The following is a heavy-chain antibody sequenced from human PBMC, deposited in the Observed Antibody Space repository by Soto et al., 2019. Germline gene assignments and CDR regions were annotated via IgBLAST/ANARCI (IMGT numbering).Heavy chain of an antibody. CDR2: INAGNGNT. J-gene: IGHJ4*02. D-gene: IGHD1-7*01. CDR3: ARSNQLELGPLYFDY. CDR1: GYTFTSYA. Sequence: ASVKVSCKASGYTFTSYAMNWVRQAPGQRLEWMGWINAGNGNTKYSQKFQGRVTITRDTSASTAYMELSSLRSEDTAVYYCARSNQLELGPLYFDYWGQGTLVTVSS. V-gene: IGHV1-3*01.